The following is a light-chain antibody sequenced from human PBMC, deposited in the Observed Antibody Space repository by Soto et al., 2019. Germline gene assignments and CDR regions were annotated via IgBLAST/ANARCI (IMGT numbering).Light chain of an antibody. Sequence: ALTQPASVSGSPGQSINLSCTGTSSDVGGYNYVSWYQHHPGKAPKLIIYDVSNRPSGVSNPFSGSKSGNTASLTISGLQPEDEADYYCSSYTTSNTRQIVFGTGTKVTVL. J-gene: IGLJ1*01. CDR1: SSDVGGYNY. CDR2: DVS. V-gene: IGLV2-14*03. CDR3: SSYTTSNTRQIV.